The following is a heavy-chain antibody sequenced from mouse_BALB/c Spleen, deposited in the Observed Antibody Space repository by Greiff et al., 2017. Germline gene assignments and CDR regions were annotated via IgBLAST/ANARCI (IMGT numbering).Heavy chain of an antibody. CDR2: IRLKSNNYAT. CDR1: GFTFSNYW. Sequence: EVKLEESGGGLVQPGGSMKLSCVASGFTFSNYWMNWVRQSPEKGLEWVAEIRLKSNNYATHYAESVKGRFTISRDDSKSSVYLQMNNLRAEDTGIYYCTRMGLGGYYFDYGGQGTTLTVSS. D-gene: IGHD4-1*01. CDR3: TRMGLGGYYFDY. V-gene: IGHV6-6*02. J-gene: IGHJ2*01.